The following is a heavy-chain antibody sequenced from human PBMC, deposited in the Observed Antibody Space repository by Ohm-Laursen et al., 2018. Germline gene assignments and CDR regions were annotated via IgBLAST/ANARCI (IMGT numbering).Heavy chain of an antibody. Sequence: SQTLSLTCTVSGDSISSGGYYWSWIRQHPGKGLEWIGYIYYSGSTYYNPSLKSLVTISVDTSKNQFSLKLSSVTAADTAVYYCARARGTSQSHFDPWGQGTLVTVSS. CDR1: GDSISSGGYY. V-gene: IGHV4-31*01. D-gene: IGHD2-2*01. CDR2: IYYSGST. CDR3: ARARGTSQSHFDP. J-gene: IGHJ5*02.